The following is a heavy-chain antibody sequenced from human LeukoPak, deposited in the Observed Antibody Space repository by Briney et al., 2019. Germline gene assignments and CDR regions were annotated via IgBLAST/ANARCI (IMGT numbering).Heavy chain of an antibody. CDR2: IYYSGST. Sequence: SETLSLTCTVSGGSISSSSYYWGWIRQPPGKGLEWIGSIYYSGSTYYNPSLKSRVTISVDTSKNQFSLKLSSVTAADTAVYYCAKYDSGSIIIWGQGILVIVSS. D-gene: IGHD3-10*01. V-gene: IGHV4-39*07. J-gene: IGHJ4*02. CDR1: GGSISSSSYY. CDR3: AKYDSGSIII.